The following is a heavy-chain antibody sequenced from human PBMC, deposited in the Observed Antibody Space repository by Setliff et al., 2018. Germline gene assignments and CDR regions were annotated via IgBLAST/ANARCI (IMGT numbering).Heavy chain of an antibody. V-gene: IGHV3-21*01. CDR1: GFTFSSYS. Sequence: GGSLRLSCAASGFTFSSYSMNWVRQAPGKGLEWVSSISSSSYIYYADSVKGRFTISRDNAKNSLYLQMNSLRAEDTAVYYCASYGSYSSSWYGAYYFDYWGQGTLVTVSS. CDR3: ASYGSYSSSWYGAYYFDY. J-gene: IGHJ4*02. D-gene: IGHD6-13*01. CDR2: ISSSSYI.